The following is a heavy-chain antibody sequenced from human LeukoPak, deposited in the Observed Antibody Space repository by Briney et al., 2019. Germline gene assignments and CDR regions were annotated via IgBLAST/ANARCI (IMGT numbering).Heavy chain of an antibody. D-gene: IGHD3-16*01. CDR3: ARAGYYDYVWGSPYCFDY. CDR1: GFTFSSYS. J-gene: IGHJ4*02. CDR2: ISSSSSYI. Sequence: GGSLRLSCAASGFTFSSYSMNWVRQAPGKGLEWVSSISSSSSYIYYADSVKGRFTISRDNAKNSLYLQMNSLRAEDTAVYYCARAGYYDYVWGSPYCFDYWGQGTLVTVSS. V-gene: IGHV3-21*01.